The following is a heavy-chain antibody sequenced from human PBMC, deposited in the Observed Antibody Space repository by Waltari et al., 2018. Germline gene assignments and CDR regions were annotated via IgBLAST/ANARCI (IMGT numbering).Heavy chain of an antibody. V-gene: IGHV3-23*01. Sequence: EVQLLESGGGLVPPGGSLRLSCAASGFSFDTHSMTWVRQAPGQGLKWVSTISSSSAGTYYADSVKGRFTISRDNSKSAFYLQMDGLTVEDTAVYFCARGGFGTTYIFDHWGQGVLVTASS. CDR3: ARGGFGTTYIFDH. CDR2: ISSSSAGT. J-gene: IGHJ4*02. CDR1: GFSFDTHS. D-gene: IGHD3-10*01.